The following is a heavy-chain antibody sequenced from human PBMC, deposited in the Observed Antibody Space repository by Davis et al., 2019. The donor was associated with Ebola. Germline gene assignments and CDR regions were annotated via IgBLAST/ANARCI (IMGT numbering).Heavy chain of an antibody. Sequence: GESLKISCAASGFTFSTYAMTWVRQAPGKGLEWVSGISGSGGITYYADSVKGRFTISRDNSKNTLYLKMNSLRAEDTGVYYCAKLERGNWGQGTLVTVSS. V-gene: IGHV3-23*01. CDR2: ISGSGGIT. CDR1: GFTFSTYA. J-gene: IGHJ4*02. D-gene: IGHD1-1*01. CDR3: AKLERGN.